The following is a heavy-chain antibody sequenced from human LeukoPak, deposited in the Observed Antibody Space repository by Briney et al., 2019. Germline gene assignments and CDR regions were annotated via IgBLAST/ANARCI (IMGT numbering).Heavy chain of an antibody. CDR2: IYYSGST. J-gene: IGHJ5*02. CDR1: GGSISSYY. Sequence: SETLSLTCTVSGGSISSYYWSWIRQPPGKGLEWLGYIYYSGSTNYNPSLKSRVTISVDTSKNQSSLKLSSVTAADTAVYYCARGINQRRYCSSTSCYNWFDPWGQGTLVTVSS. V-gene: IGHV4-59*01. CDR3: ARGINQRRYCSSTSCYNWFDP. D-gene: IGHD2-2*01.